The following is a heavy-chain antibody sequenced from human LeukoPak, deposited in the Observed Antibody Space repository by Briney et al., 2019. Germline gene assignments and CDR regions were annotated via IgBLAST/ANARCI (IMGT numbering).Heavy chain of an antibody. CDR2: IKPDGSDS. CDR1: GFTFSAFW. D-gene: IGHD2-21*02. CDR3: ARLFGGVTSFDY. J-gene: IGHJ4*02. V-gene: IGHV3-7*01. Sequence: GGSLRLSCAASGFTFSAFWMSWVRQGPGKGLEWVASIKPDGSDSHHVDSVMGRFTISRDNAKNLLYLQMNSLSAEDTAVYYCARLFGGVTSFDYWGQGALVTVSS.